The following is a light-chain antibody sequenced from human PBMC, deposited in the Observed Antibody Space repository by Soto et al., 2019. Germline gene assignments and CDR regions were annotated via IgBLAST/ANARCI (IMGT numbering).Light chain of an antibody. CDR2: DVN. V-gene: IGLV2-11*01. CDR1: SSDVGGYNY. J-gene: IGLJ1*01. CDR3: CSYAGTYPLV. Sequence: QSALTQPRSVSGSPGQSVTISCTGTSSDVGGYNYVSWYQQHPGKAPKLMIFDVNKRPSGVPDRISGSTFGNTASLTIPGRQTEDEADYYCCSYAGTYPLVFGSGTKLTVL.